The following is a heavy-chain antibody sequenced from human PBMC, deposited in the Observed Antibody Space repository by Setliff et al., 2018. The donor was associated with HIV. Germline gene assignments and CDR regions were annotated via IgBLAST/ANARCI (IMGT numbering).Heavy chain of an antibody. CDR3: ARRLVVVAAEDYFDS. CDR2: IYYNGDT. V-gene: IGHV4-39*01. Sequence: SETLSLTCSVSGDSISNSAYFWGWIHQPSGKGLEYIGSIYYNGDTYYNPSLKSRVTISVDTSNNQFSLKLRSVTAADTAVYYCARRLVVVAAEDYFDSWGQGALVTVSS. CDR1: GDSISNSAYF. D-gene: IGHD2-15*01. J-gene: IGHJ4*02.